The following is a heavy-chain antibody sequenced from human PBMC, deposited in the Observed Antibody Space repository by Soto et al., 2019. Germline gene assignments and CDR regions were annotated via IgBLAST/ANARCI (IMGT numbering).Heavy chain of an antibody. D-gene: IGHD2-15*01. CDR1: GGSISSGDYY. J-gene: IGHJ5*02. V-gene: IGHV4-30-4*01. Sequence: TLSLTCTVSGGSISSGDYYWSWIRQPPGKGLEWIGYIYYSGSTYYNPSLKSRVTISVDTSKNQFSLKLSSVTAADTAVYYCARVGFDLLLYWFDPWGQGTLVTVSS. CDR2: IYYSGST. CDR3: ARVGFDLLLYWFDP.